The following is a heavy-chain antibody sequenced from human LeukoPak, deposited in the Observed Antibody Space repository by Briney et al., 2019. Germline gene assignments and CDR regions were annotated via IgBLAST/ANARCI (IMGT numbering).Heavy chain of an antibody. V-gene: IGHV3-11*04. CDR2: ITTSGSTI. CDR1: GFTFRDYY. CDR3: ARGEYHQDGIGYNRFDN. J-gene: IGHJ4*02. Sequence: PGGSLRLSCAASGFTFRDYYMSWIRQAPGKGLEWISYITTSGSTIDYADSVKGRFTISRDNAENSVFLQMRSLRPEDTAVYYCARGEYHQDGIGYNRFDNWGQGALVTVSS. D-gene: IGHD5-24*01.